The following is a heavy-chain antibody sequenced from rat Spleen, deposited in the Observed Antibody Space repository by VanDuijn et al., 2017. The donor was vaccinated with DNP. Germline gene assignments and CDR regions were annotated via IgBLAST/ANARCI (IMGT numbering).Heavy chain of an antibody. CDR1: GFTFSDYY. Sequence: EVQLVESGGGLVQPGRSLKLSCAASGFTFSDYYMAWVRQAPTKGLEWVAYSNYDGGSTYNGDSVKGRFTISRDNAKSTLYLQMNSLRSEDTSTYHCVSTHYYYGSYPHYWGQGVMVTVSS. CDR2: SNYDGGST. J-gene: IGHJ2*01. CDR3: VSTHYYYGSYPHY. V-gene: IGHV5-22*01. D-gene: IGHD1-12*02.